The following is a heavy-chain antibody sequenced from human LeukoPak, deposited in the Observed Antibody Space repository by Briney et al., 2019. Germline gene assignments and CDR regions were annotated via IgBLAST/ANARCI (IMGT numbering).Heavy chain of an antibody. CDR1: GFTFSSYS. CDR2: ISSSSSYI. Sequence: GGSLRLSCAASGFTFSSYSMNWVRQAPGKGLEWVSSISSSSSYIYYADSVKGRFTISRDNAKNSLYLHMNSLRAKDTAVYYCASVVVADPFDYWGQGTLVTVSS. CDR3: ASVVVADPFDY. V-gene: IGHV3-21*01. J-gene: IGHJ4*02. D-gene: IGHD2-15*01.